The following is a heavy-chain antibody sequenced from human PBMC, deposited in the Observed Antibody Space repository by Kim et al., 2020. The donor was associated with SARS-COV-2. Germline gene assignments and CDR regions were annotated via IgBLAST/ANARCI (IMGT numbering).Heavy chain of an antibody. Sequence: SETLSLTCAVYGGSFSGYYWSWIRQPPGKGLEWIGEINHSGSTNYNPSLKSRVTISVDTSKNQFSLKLSSVTAADTAVYYCARGLPRIMITFGGWFDPWGQGHLVTVSS. CDR2: INHSGST. J-gene: IGHJ5*02. V-gene: IGHV4-34*01. D-gene: IGHD3-16*01. CDR1: GGSFSGYY. CDR3: ARGLPRIMITFGGWFDP.